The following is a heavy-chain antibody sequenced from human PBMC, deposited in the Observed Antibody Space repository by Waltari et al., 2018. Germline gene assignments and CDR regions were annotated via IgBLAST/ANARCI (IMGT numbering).Heavy chain of an antibody. V-gene: IGHV3-30*02. Sequence: QVQLVESGGGVVQPGGSLRLACAASGFTFSSYVMHWVRQAPGKGLEWVASIRHDGSNKYYADSVKGRFTISRDNSKNTLYLQMNSLRAEDTAVYYCKIVLVVYASAMYDYWGQGTLVTVSS. CDR1: GFTFSSYV. D-gene: IGHD2-8*02. CDR2: IRHDGSNK. CDR3: KIVLVVYASAMYDY. J-gene: IGHJ4*02.